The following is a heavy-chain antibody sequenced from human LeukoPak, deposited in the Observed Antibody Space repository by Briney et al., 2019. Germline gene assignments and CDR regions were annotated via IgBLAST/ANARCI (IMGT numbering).Heavy chain of an antibody. CDR3: ASWRYSSSWYGSNWFDP. CDR2: ISSSSSTI. Sequence: AGGSLRLSCAASGFTFSSYSMNWVRQAPGKGLEWVSYISSSSSTIYYADSVKGRFTISRDNAKNSLYLQMNSLRAEDTAVYYCASWRYSSSWYGSNWFDPWGQGTLVTVSS. J-gene: IGHJ5*02. D-gene: IGHD6-13*01. V-gene: IGHV3-48*04. CDR1: GFTFSSYS.